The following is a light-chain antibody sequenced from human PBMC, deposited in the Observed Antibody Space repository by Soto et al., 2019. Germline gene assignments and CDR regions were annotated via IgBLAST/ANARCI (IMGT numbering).Light chain of an antibody. Sequence: EIVLTQSPGTLSFSPGERATLSCRARQSVSSSYLAWYQHKPGQAPRLLIYGASSRATGIPDRFSGSGSGTDFTHTISRLEPEDFAVYYCQQYGSSPHTFGQGTKLEIK. CDR1: QSVSSSY. J-gene: IGKJ2*01. CDR3: QQYGSSPHT. V-gene: IGKV3-20*01. CDR2: GAS.